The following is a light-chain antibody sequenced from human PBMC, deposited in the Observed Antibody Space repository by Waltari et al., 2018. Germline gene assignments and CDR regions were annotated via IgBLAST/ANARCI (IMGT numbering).Light chain of an antibody. V-gene: IGKV3-20*01. Sequence: EIVLTQSQGSLSLSPGERATLSCKASQSVAKYLAWYQQKPGQAPRLLIYHASIRATGIPDRFSGSGYGTDFSLTISRLEPEDFAVYFCQKYVNLPATFGQGTTVEV. CDR1: QSVAKY. J-gene: IGKJ1*01. CDR3: QKYVNLPAT. CDR2: HAS.